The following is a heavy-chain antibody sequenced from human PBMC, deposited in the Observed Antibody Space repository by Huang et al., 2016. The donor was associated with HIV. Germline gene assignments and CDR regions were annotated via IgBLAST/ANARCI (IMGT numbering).Heavy chain of an antibody. Sequence: EVQLVESGGGLVQPGGSLRLSYAASGFTFSSYWMHWVRQVPGKGRVWVSHIKSDGSSTSYADSVKGRFTISRDNAKNTLYLQMNSLRAEDTAVYYCARGSRQGKYYYGSGTAYWGQGTLVTVSS. CDR1: GFTFSSYW. CDR2: IKSDGSST. V-gene: IGHV3-74*01. CDR3: ARGSRQGKYYYGSGTAY. J-gene: IGHJ4*02. D-gene: IGHD3-10*01.